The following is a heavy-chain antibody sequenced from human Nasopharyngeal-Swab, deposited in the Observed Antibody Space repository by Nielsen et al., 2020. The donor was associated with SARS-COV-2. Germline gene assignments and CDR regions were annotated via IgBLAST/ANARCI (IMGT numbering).Heavy chain of an antibody. V-gene: IGHV1-46*01. CDR2: INPSGGST. J-gene: IGHJ6*03. CDR1: GYTFTSYY. CDR3: ARGIGVLRFLEWSHMDV. Sequence: ASVKVSCKAPGYTFTSYYMHWVRQAPGQGLEWMGIINPSGGSTSYAQKFQGRVTMTRDTSTSTVYMELSSLRSEDTAVYYCARGIGVLRFLEWSHMDVWGKGTTVTVSS. D-gene: IGHD3-3*01.